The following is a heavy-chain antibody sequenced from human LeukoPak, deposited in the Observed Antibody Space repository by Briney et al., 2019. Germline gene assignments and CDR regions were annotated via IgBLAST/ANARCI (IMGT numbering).Heavy chain of an antibody. CDR2: INSDGSST. J-gene: IGHJ3*02. CDR3: YFGTLLAYDSSGYPYAFDI. CDR1: GFTFSSYW. V-gene: IGHV3-74*01. D-gene: IGHD3-22*01. Sequence: PGGSLRLSCAASGFTFSSYWMHWVRQAPGKGLVWVSRINSDGSSTSYADSVKGRFTISRDNAKNTLYLQMNSLRAEDTAVYYCYFGTLLAYDSSGYPYAFDIWGQGTMVTVSS.